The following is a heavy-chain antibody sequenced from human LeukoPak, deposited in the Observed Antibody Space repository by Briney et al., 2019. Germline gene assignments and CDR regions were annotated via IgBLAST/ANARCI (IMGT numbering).Heavy chain of an antibody. J-gene: IGHJ4*02. CDR3: ARVNTNWPLDY. D-gene: IGHD1-1*01. CDR2: IKPDGSQK. V-gene: IGHV3-7*05. Sequence: GGSLRLSCAASGFTFSSYGMTWVRQAPGKGLEWVANIKPDGSQKYYVDSVKGRFTISRDNAKNSLYLQMNSLRADDTAVYYCARVNTNWPLDYWGQGTLLTVSS. CDR1: GFTFSSYG.